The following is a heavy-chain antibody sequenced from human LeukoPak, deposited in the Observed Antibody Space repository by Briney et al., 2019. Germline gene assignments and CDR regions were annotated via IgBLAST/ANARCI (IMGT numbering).Heavy chain of an antibody. D-gene: IGHD2-2*02. CDR3: AGDVHPQDEPLYGNWFDP. V-gene: IGHV4-31*03. CDR2: IYYSGST. J-gene: IGHJ5*02. CDR1: GGSISSGGYY. Sequence: PSETLSLTCTVSGGSISSGGYYWSWIRQHPGKGLEWIGYIYYSGSTYYNPSLKSRVTMSVDKSKSQLSLKLTSVTAADTAVYYCAGDVHPQDEPLYGNWFDPWGQGTLVTVSS.